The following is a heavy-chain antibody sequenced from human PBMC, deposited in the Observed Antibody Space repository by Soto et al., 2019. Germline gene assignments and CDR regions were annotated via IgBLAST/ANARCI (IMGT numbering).Heavy chain of an antibody. V-gene: IGHV3-30-3*01. CDR2: ISYDGSSK. D-gene: IGHD6-19*01. Sequence: ESWGGVVQPGRSLRLSCAASDFTISSYAMHWVRQAPGKGLEWVAVISYDGSSKYNTDSVKGPFTVSRDKSKNTVYLQMHSLTVEDTAVYYCARDAVAMDHWGQGTLVTVSS. CDR1: DFTISSYA. J-gene: IGHJ4*02. CDR3: ARDAVAMDH.